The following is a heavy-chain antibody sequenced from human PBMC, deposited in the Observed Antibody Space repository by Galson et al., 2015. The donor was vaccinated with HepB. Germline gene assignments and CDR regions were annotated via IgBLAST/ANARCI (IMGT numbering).Heavy chain of an antibody. J-gene: IGHJ4*02. V-gene: IGHV4-4*02. CDR3: ATHYDFWSGYPY. D-gene: IGHD3-3*01. CDR1: GGSISSSNW. Sequence: ETLSLTCAVSGGSISSSNWWSWVRQPPGKGLEWIGEIYHSGSTNYNPSLKSRVTISVDKSKNQFSLKLSSVTAADTAVYYCATHYDFWSGYPYWGQGTLVTVSS. CDR2: IYHSGST.